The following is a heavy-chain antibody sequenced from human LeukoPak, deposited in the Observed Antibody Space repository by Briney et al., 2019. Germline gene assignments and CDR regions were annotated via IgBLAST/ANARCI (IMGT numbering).Heavy chain of an antibody. V-gene: IGHV1-2*02. Sequence: ASVKVSCKASGYTFTGYYMHWVRQAPGQGLEWMGWINPNSGGTNYARKFQGRVTMTRDTSISTAYMELSRLRSDDTAVYYCARDLYNWNDEGYFDYWGQGTLVTVSS. J-gene: IGHJ4*02. D-gene: IGHD1-1*01. CDR1: GYTFTGYY. CDR2: INPNSGGT. CDR3: ARDLYNWNDEGYFDY.